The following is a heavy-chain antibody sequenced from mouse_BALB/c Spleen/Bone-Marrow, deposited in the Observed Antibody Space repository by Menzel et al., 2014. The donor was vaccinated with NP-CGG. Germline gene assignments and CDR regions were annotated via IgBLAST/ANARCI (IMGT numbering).Heavy chain of an antibody. J-gene: IGHJ1*01. Sequence: QVHVKQSGAELVKPGASVKLSCKASGYTFTSYWMHWVKQRPGQGLEWIGEIIPSNGRTNYNEKFKSKATLTVDKSSNTAYMQLSSLTSEDSAVYYCARWLLQYIDVWGAWTTVTVSS. V-gene: IGHV1S81*02. CDR1: GYTFTSYW. CDR2: IIPSNGRT. D-gene: IGHD2-3*01. CDR3: ARWLLQYIDV.